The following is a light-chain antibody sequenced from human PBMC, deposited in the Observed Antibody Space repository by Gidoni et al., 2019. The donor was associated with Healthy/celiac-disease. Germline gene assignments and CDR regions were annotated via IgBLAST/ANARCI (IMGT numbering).Light chain of an antibody. V-gene: IGLV2-8*01. Sequence: QSALPQPPSASGSPGQSVPISCTGTSSDVGGYNYVSWYQPHPGKAPKLMIYEVSKRPSGVPDRFSGSKSGNTASLTVSGLQAEDEADYYCSSYAGSNNLVFGGGTKLTVL. CDR2: EVS. CDR3: SSYAGSNNLV. J-gene: IGLJ2*01. CDR1: SSDVGGYNY.